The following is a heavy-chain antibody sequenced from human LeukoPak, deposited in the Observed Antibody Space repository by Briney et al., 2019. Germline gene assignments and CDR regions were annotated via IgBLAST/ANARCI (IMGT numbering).Heavy chain of an antibody. Sequence: SETLSLTCTVSGGSISSYYWSWIRQPPGKGLEWIGYIYYSGSTNYNPSLKSRVTISVDTSKNQFSLKLSSVTAADTAVYYCARSRDGYNFGYWGQGTLVTVSS. CDR3: ARSRDGYNFGY. CDR2: IYYSGST. V-gene: IGHV4-59*01. J-gene: IGHJ4*02. D-gene: IGHD5-24*01. CDR1: GGSISSYY.